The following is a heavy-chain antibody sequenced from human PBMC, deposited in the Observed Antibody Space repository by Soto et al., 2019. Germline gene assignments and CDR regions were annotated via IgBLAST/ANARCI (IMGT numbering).Heavy chain of an antibody. CDR1: GFTFGIYA. Sequence: PGGSLRLSCTGSGFTFGIYAMSWVRRAPGKGLEWVGFIKSETYGGTSEYAASVKGRFTISRDDSKSIAYLQMNSLETEDTAVYYCARGNYYDTNGYSYYFDFWGQGTMVTVYS. CDR2: IKSETYGGTS. D-gene: IGHD3-22*01. J-gene: IGHJ4*02. V-gene: IGHV3-49*04. CDR3: ARGNYYDTNGYSYYFDF.